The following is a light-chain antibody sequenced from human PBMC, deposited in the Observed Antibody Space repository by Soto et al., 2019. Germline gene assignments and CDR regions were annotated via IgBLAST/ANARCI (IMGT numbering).Light chain of an antibody. Sequence: ERVMTQSPATLSVSPGERATLSCRASQSVTSNLAWYQQKPGQAPRLLIYGTSSRATGVPARFSGSGSGTEFTLTISSLQSGDFAVYYCQQYNNWPPTFGQGTKVGI. V-gene: IGKV3-15*01. J-gene: IGKJ1*01. CDR3: QQYNNWPPT. CDR1: QSVTSN. CDR2: GTS.